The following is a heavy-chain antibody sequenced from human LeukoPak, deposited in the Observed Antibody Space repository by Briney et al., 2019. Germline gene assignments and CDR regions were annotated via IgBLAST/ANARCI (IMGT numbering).Heavy chain of an antibody. Sequence: GGSLRLSCAASGFTFSSYSMNWVRQAPGKGLEWVSSISSSSSYIYYADSVKGQFTISRDNAKNSLYLQMNSLRAEDTAVYYCARPIAAAGTWYFDYWGQGTLVTVSS. CDR2: ISSSSSYI. CDR1: GFTFSSYS. J-gene: IGHJ4*02. D-gene: IGHD6-13*01. V-gene: IGHV3-21*01. CDR3: ARPIAAAGTWYFDY.